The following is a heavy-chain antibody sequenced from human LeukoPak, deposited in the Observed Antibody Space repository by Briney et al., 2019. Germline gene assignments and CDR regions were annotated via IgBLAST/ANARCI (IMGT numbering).Heavy chain of an antibody. Sequence: PGGSLRLSCAASGFTFSSYAMSWVRHAPGKGLECVSDIRGSGGSTYYAHSVKGRFTISRDNSKNTLYLQMNSLRAEDTAVYYCAKVSNWNYVYFDYWGQGTLVTVSS. CDR2: IRGSGGST. J-gene: IGHJ4*02. D-gene: IGHD1-7*01. CDR1: GFTFSSYA. V-gene: IGHV3-23*01. CDR3: AKVSNWNYVYFDY.